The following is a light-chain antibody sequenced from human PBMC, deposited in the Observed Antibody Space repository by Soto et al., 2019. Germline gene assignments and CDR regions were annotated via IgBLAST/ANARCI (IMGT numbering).Light chain of an antibody. V-gene: IGLV1-40*01. Sequence: QLVLTQPPSVSGAPGQRVTISCTGSSSNIGAGYDVHWYQQLPGTAPKLLIYGNNNRPSGVPDRFSGSKSGTSASLAITGLQAEDEADYYCQSYDSSLSGPVFGGGTKVTVL. CDR1: SSNIGAGYD. CDR2: GNN. CDR3: QSYDSSLSGPV. J-gene: IGLJ2*01.